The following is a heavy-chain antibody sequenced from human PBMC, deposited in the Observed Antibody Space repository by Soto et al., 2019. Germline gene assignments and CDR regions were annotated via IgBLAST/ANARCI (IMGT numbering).Heavy chain of an antibody. CDR3: ARERYCSSTSCAGDYYGMDV. CDR1: GGTFSSYA. D-gene: IGHD2-2*01. CDR2: IIPIFGTA. V-gene: IGHV1-69*13. J-gene: IGHJ6*02. Sequence: SVKVSCKASGGTFSSYAISWVRQAPGQGLESMGGIIPIFGTANYAQKYQGRVTITADESTSTAYMELSSLRSEDTAVYYCARERYCSSTSCAGDYYGMDVWGQGTTVTVS.